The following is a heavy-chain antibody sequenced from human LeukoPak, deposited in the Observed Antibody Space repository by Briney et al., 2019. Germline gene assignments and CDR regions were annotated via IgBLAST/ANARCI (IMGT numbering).Heavy chain of an antibody. CDR1: GFNFSIYA. CDR3: AKSSDSLFSDY. D-gene: IGHD2-21*02. J-gene: IGHJ4*02. V-gene: IGHV3-23*01. Sequence: GGSLRLSCAASGFNFSIYAMNWVRQAPGKGLEWVTVISDGGHSTYYADSVKGRFTISRDNSKNTLYLQMNSLTAADTAVYFCAKSSDSLFSDYWGQGTLVTVSS. CDR2: ISDGGHST.